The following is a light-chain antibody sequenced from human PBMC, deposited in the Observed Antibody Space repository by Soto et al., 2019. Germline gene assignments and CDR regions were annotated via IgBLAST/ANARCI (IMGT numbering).Light chain of an antibody. CDR3: QQYGDSPFT. CDR1: QRISTSY. CDR2: GTS. Sequence: EIVLTQSPGTLSLSAGERATLSCRASQRISTSYLAWYQQKPGRAPRVLVYGTSTRATVIPSRFSGSGSGTDFTLTISRLEPEDFAVYYCQQYGDSPFTFGPGTKVDIK. J-gene: IGKJ3*01. V-gene: IGKV3-20*01.